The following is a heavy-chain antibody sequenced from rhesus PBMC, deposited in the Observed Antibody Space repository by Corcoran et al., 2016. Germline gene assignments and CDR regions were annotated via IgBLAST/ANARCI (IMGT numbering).Heavy chain of an antibody. CDR3: AKEARWGTAGRQN. V-gene: IGHV4-80*01. CDR1: GDSFRNYW. J-gene: IGHJ4*01. D-gene: IGHD1-1*01. Sequence: QVQLQESGPGLVKPSETLSVTCGVSGDSFRNYWWSWIRQPPGKGLEWIGEINGNSGNPNYNPSLKMRVTIVRDASKSQFSLKLSSVTAADAAVYYCAKEARWGTAGRQNWGQGVLVTVSS. CDR2: INGNSGNP.